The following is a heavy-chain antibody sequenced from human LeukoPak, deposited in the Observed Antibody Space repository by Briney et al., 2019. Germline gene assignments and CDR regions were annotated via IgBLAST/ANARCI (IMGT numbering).Heavy chain of an antibody. CDR1: GHTFNRYS. CDR2: ISGYSGNT. V-gene: IGHV1-18*01. J-gene: IGHJ4*02. CDR3: AARSRSYYTD. Sequence: GASVTVSCMASGHTFNRYSFSWLRQAPGQGLEVVGWISGYSGNTNYAQKVQGRITMTTDTSTSSAYEELRSLRFDDTAVYDFAARSRSYYTDWGQGTLVTVSS. D-gene: IGHD3-22*01.